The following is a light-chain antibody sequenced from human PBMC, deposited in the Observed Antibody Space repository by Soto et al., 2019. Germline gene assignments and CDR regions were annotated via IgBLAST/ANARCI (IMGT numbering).Light chain of an antibody. CDR2: GAS. Sequence: DIQMTQSPSSLSASVGDRVTITCQASQDISNYLNWYQQKPGKAPKLLIYGASNLETGVPSRFSGSGSGTDFTFTISSLQTEDIETYYCQQYDNLPYTFGQGTKVDIK. CDR1: QDISNY. V-gene: IGKV1-33*01. CDR3: QQYDNLPYT. J-gene: IGKJ2*01.